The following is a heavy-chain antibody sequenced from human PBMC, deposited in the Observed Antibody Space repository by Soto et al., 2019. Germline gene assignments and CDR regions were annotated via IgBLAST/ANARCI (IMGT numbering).Heavy chain of an antibody. D-gene: IGHD5-12*01. J-gene: IGHJ5*02. CDR2: INPNSGGT. V-gene: IGHV1-2*02. Sequence: QVQLVQSGAEVKKPGASVKVSCKASGYTFAGYYIHWVRQAPGQGLEWMGWINPNSGGTNYAQKFQGRVTMTRYRHISTAYMELSRLTSDDTAMYYCARDGLLVPSTGNYFDPWGQGTLVTVSS. CDR3: ARDGLLVPSTGNYFDP. CDR1: GYTFAGYY.